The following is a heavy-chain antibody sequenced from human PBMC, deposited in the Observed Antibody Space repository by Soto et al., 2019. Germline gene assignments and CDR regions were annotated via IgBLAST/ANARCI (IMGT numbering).Heavy chain of an antibody. CDR1: GYTFTSYV. CDR3: ARLPLPNYYYYYMDV. J-gene: IGHJ6*03. CDR2: ISAYNGNT. Sequence: ASVKVSCKASGYTFTSYVISWVRQAPGQGLEWMGWISAYNGNTNYAQKLQGRVTMTTDTSTSTAYMELRSLRSDDTAVYYCARLPLPNYYYYYMDVWGKGTTVTVSS. V-gene: IGHV1-18*01.